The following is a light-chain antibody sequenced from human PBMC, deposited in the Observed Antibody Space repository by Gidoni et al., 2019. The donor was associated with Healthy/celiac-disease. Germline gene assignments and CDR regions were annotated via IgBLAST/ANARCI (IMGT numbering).Light chain of an antibody. CDR1: SSDVGCYNY. CDR2: EVS. Sequence: QSALTQPASVSGSPGQSITISCTGTSSDVGCYNYVSWYHQHPGKAPKLMIYEVSNRPSGVSYRFSGSKSGNTASLTISGLQAEDEADYYCSSYTSSSTLVVFGGGTKLTVL. J-gene: IGLJ2*01. CDR3: SSYTSSSTLVV. V-gene: IGLV2-14*01.